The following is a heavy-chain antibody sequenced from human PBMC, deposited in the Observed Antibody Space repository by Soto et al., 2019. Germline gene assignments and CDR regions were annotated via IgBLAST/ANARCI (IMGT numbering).Heavy chain of an antibody. CDR2: IWYDGSNK. CDR3: VRAQWDIVVVGTLPSYYYGMDV. CDR1: GFTFSSYG. Sequence: PGGSLRLSCAASGFTFSSYGMHWVRQAPGKGLEWEAVIWYDGSNKYYADSVKGRFTISRDNSKNTLYLQLNSLRAEDSAVYYCVRAQWDIVVVGTLPSYYYGMDVWGQGTTVTVSS. J-gene: IGHJ6*02. V-gene: IGHV3-33*01. D-gene: IGHD2-15*01.